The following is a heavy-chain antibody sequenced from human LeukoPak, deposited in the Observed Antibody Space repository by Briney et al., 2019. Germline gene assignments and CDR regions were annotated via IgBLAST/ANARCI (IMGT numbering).Heavy chain of an antibody. V-gene: IGHV4-34*01. CDR3: ARVEYSSPRGVDY. J-gene: IGHJ4*02. D-gene: IGHD6-6*01. CDR1: GGSFRVYY. CDR2: INHSGST. Sequence: SETLSLTCAVKGGSFRVYYWSWIPRPPGRGLGGIGEINHSGSTNYNPSLKSRVTISVDTSKNQFSLKLSSVTAADTAVYYCARVEYSSPRGVDYWGQGTLVTVSS.